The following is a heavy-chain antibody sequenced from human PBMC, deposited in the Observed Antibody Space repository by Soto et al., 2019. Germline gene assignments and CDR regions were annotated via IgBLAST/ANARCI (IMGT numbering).Heavy chain of an antibody. Sequence: GGSLRFSCAASGFTFSTYAMTWVRQVPGKGLEWVSAIRGSGASTYYADSVKGRFTISRDNSKNTLFLQMNSLRVEDTALYYCAKDYYYDSSGYASPDYWGRGTLVTVSS. D-gene: IGHD3-22*01. CDR2: IRGSGAST. CDR3: AKDYYYDSSGYASPDY. J-gene: IGHJ4*02. V-gene: IGHV3-23*01. CDR1: GFTFSTYA.